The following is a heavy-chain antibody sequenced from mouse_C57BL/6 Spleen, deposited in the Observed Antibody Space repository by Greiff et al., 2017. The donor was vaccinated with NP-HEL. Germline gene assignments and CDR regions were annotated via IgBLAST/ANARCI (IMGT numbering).Heavy chain of an antibody. CDR1: GYTFTDYN. J-gene: IGHJ3*01. Sequence: SGPELVKPGASVKIPCKASGYTFTDYNMDWVKQSHGKSLEWIGDINPNNGGTIYNQKFKGKATLTVDKSSSTAYMELRSLTSEDTAVYYCARGAYDYASWFAYWGQGTLVTVSA. V-gene: IGHV1-18*01. D-gene: IGHD2-4*01. CDR2: INPNNGGT. CDR3: ARGAYDYASWFAY.